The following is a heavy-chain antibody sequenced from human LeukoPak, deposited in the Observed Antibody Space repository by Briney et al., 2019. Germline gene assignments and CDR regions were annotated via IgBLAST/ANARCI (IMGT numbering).Heavy chain of an antibody. J-gene: IGHJ4*02. CDR3: ARGEDGWYYYYFDY. V-gene: IGHV3-20*04. Sequence: RSGGSLRLSCAASGFTFDEYGMSWVRQAPGKGLEWVSGINWNGGSTGYADSVKGRFTISRDNAKNSLYLQMNSLRAEDTALYYCARGEDGWYYYYFDYWGQGTLVTVSS. D-gene: IGHD6-19*01. CDR2: INWNGGST. CDR1: GFTFDEYG.